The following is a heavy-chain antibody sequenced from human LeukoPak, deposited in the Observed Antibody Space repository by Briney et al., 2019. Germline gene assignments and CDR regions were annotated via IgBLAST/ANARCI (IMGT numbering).Heavy chain of an antibody. CDR3: AKDMNSYGSGSSYNPWGPFDS. V-gene: IGHV3-9*01. Sequence: GGSLRLSCAASGFAFDNYAMHWVRQALGKGLEWVSGIAWNSGNTGFADSVKGRFTISRDNAENSLYLQMNSLTPEDTAFYFCAKDMNSYGSGSSYNPWGPFDSWGQGTLVTVSS. D-gene: IGHD3-10*01. CDR2: IAWNSGNT. J-gene: IGHJ4*02. CDR1: GFAFDNYA.